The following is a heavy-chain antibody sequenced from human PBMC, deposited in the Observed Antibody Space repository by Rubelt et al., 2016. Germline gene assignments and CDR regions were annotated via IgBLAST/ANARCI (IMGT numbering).Heavy chain of an antibody. D-gene: IGHD2-2*01. CDR1: GFTFSSYS. CDR2: ISSSSSTI. Sequence: EVQLVESGGGLVQPGGSLRLSCAASGFTFSSYSMNWVRQAPGKGLEWVSCISSSSSTIYYADSVKGRVTISRDNAKNSLYLQMNSLRDEDTAVYYCATQGYCSSTSCYGAYWGQGTLVTVSS. CDR3: ATQGYCSSTSCYGAY. V-gene: IGHV3-48*02. J-gene: IGHJ4*02.